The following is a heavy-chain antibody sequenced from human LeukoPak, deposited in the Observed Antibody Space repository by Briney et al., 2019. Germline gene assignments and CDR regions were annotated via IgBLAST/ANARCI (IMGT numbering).Heavy chain of an antibody. V-gene: IGHV4-34*01. D-gene: IGHD5-18*01. J-gene: IGHJ4*02. Sequence: PSETLSLTCAVYGGSFSGYYWSWIRQPPGKGLEWIGEINHSGSTNYNPSLKSRVTISVDTSKNQFSLKLSSVTPADTAVYYCTRFSKVQLWFGRGNFDYWGQATLVTVSS. CDR3: TRFSKVQLWFGRGNFDY. CDR2: INHSGST. CDR1: GGSFSGYY.